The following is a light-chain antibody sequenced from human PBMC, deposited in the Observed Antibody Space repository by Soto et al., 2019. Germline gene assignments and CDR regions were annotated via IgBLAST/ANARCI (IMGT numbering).Light chain of an antibody. CDR2: AVS. CDR3: QQYGNSPRYS. J-gene: IGKJ2*03. CDR1: QSVDSRY. Sequence: EIVLTQSPGTLSLSPGERATLSCRASQSVDSRYLAWYQQKPGQAPRLLIYAVSSRATGIPDRFSGSGSGTGFTLTISRLEPEDFAEYYCQQYGNSPRYSFGQGTKLELK. V-gene: IGKV3-20*01.